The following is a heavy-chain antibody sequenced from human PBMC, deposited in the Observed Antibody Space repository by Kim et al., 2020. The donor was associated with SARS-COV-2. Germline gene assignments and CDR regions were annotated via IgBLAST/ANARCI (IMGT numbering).Heavy chain of an antibody. V-gene: IGHV4-59*01. Sequence: NYNPSLKSRVTISVETSKNQFSLKLSSVTAADTAVYYCARDRGIVGATDYWGQGTLVTVSS. J-gene: IGHJ4*02. CDR3: ARDRGIVGATDY. D-gene: IGHD1-26*01.